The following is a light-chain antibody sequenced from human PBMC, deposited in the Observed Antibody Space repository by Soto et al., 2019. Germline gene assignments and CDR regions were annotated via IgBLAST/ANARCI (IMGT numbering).Light chain of an antibody. J-gene: IGKJ4*01. Sequence: IQKTQSPSSLSAFVGDRVTITCRASQGIAPYLAWFQQKPGKVPKLLIYATSTLQSGVPSRFSGSGSGTDFTLTINSLQPEDVGTYYCQKYNSAPLTFGGGTRWIS. CDR3: QKYNSAPLT. V-gene: IGKV1-27*01. CDR1: QGIAPY. CDR2: ATS.